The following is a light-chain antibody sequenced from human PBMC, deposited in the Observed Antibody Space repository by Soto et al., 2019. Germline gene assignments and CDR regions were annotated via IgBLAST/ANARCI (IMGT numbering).Light chain of an antibody. J-gene: IGKJ1*01. CDR3: QQYRTWPRT. V-gene: IGKV1-39*01. CDR1: QIISTY. Sequence: DIQMTQSPSSLSASVGDRVTMTCRGSQIISTYLNWYQQKRVKAPKHLMYVASNLNDGVPSRFSGSGSGTESTLTISSLQPEDFAAYYCQQYRTWPRTFGQVTKVDIK. CDR2: VAS.